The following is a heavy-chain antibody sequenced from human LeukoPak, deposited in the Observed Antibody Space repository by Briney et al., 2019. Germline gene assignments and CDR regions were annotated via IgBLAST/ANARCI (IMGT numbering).Heavy chain of an antibody. V-gene: IGHV4-34*01. CDR2: INHSGRT. Sequence: PSETLSLTCAVYGGSFSGYYWSWIRQPPGKGLEWIGEINHSGRTNYNPSLKSRVTISLDTSKNRFSLKLSSVSAADTAVYYCARASGWYYYFDYWGQGTLVTVSS. D-gene: IGHD6-19*01. J-gene: IGHJ4*02. CDR1: GGSFSGYY. CDR3: ARASGWYYYFDY.